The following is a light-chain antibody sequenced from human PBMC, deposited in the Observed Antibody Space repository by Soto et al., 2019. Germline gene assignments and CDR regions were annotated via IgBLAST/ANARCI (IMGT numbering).Light chain of an antibody. J-gene: IGKJ5*01. CDR3: QQLNTLPFT. CDR2: DAS. Sequence: DIQMTQSPSSLSASVGGRFTIACQASQDISNYLHWYQQKPGKAPKLLIYDASNLETGVPSRFSGSGSGTEFTLTISGLLPEDFATYHCQQLNTLPFTFGQGTRLEIK. CDR1: QDISNY. V-gene: IGKV1-33*01.